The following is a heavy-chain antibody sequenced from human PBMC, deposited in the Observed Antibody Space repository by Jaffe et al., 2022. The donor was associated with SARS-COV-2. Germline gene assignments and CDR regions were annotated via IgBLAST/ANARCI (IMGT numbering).Heavy chain of an antibody. Sequence: QVQLQQGGAGLLKPSETLSLTCGVYGASLSDYYWSWIRQPPGKGLEWIGEISHSGSANYNPSLKSRVTISVDTSKNQFSLKLSSVTATDTAIYYCALLKGLWGSNGNSWGQGTLVTVSS. J-gene: IGHJ4*02. D-gene: IGHD3-10*01. CDR3: ALLKGLWGSNGNS. CDR1: GASLSDYY. V-gene: IGHV4-34*02. CDR2: ISHSGSA.